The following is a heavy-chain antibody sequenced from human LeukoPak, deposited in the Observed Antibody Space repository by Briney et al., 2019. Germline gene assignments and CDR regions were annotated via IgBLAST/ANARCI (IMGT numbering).Heavy chain of an antibody. CDR2: ISGSGGST. J-gene: IGHJ4*02. Sequence: GGSLRLSCAASGFTFSIYAMSWVRQAPGKGLEWVSAISGSGGSTYYADSVKGRFTISRDNSKNTLYLQMNSLRAEDTAVYYCAKDHKHYDFWSGYEYYFDYWGQRTLVTVSS. D-gene: IGHD3-3*01. CDR3: AKDHKHYDFWSGYEYYFDY. CDR1: GFTFSIYA. V-gene: IGHV3-23*01.